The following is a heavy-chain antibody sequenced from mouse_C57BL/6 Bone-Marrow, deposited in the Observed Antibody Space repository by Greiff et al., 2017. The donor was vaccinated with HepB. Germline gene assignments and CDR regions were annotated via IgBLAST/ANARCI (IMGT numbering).Heavy chain of an antibody. CDR3: ASHGSSSYFDY. D-gene: IGHD1-1*01. Sequence: DVQLQESGPGLVKPSQSLSLTCSVTGYSITSGYYWNWIRQFPGNKLEWMGYISYDGSNNYNPSLKNRISITRDTSKNQFFLKLNSVTTEDTATYYCASHGSSSYFDYWGQGTTLTVSS. V-gene: IGHV3-6*01. CDR1: GYSITSGYY. J-gene: IGHJ2*01. CDR2: ISYDGSN.